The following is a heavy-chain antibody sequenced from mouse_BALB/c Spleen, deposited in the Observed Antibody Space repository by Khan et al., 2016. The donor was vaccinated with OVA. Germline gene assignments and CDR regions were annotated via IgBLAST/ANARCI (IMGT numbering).Heavy chain of an antibody. CDR2: INPTSGYT. CDR3: ARDRIDY. J-gene: IGHJ2*01. CDR1: GYTFSTYW. V-gene: IGHV1-7*01. Sequence: QVQLKESGAELAKPGASVKMSCKASGYTFSTYWMHWVKQRPGQGLEWIGYINPTSGYTDYNEKFNDKATLSADKSSSTAYMQLSSLTYEDATVYYGARDRIDYWGQGTTVTVSS.